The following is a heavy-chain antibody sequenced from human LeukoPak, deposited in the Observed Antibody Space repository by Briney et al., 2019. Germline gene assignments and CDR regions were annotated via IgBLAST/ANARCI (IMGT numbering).Heavy chain of an antibody. V-gene: IGHV3-23*01. D-gene: IGHD3-22*01. CDR1: GFTFSSYA. CDR3: ARDNYDSSGYYHDY. J-gene: IGHJ4*02. Sequence: GGSLRLSCAASGFTFSSYAMSWVRQAPGKGLEWVSAISGSGGSTYYADSVKGRFTISRDNSKNTLYLQMNSLRAEDTAVYYCARDNYDSSGYYHDYWGQGTLVTVSS. CDR2: ISGSGGST.